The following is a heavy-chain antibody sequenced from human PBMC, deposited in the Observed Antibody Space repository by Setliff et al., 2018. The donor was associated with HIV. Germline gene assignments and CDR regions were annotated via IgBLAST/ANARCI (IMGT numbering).Heavy chain of an antibody. CDR2: INHSGST. V-gene: IGHV4-34*01. CDR3: ARHPPNLDWLDP. CDR1: VESFSGFY. Sequence: PSETLSLTCAVYVESFSGFYWSWIRQPPGKGLEWIGEINHSGSTNYNPSLKSRVSISVDTSKNQFSLNVNSVTAADTAVYYCARHPPNLDWLDPWGQGTLVTVSS. J-gene: IGHJ5*02.